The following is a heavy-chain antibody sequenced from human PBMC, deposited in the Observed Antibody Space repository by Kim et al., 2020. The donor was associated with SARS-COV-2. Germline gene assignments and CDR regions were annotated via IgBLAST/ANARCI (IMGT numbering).Heavy chain of an antibody. CDR2: ISAYNGNT. J-gene: IGHJ6*02. D-gene: IGHD2-15*01. CDR1: GYTFTSYG. Sequence: ASVKVSCKASGYTFTSYGISWVRQAPGQGLEWMGWISAYNGNTNYAQKLQGRVTMTTDTSTSTAYMELRSLRSDDTAVYYCAREAVERHCSGGSCYYYYYGMDVWGQGTTVTVSS. V-gene: IGHV1-18*01. CDR3: AREAVERHCSGGSCYYYYYGMDV.